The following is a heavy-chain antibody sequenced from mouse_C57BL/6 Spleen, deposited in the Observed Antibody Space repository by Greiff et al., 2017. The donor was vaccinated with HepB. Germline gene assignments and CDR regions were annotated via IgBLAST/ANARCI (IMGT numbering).Heavy chain of an antibody. CDR2: IYPRSGNT. D-gene: IGHD2-5*01. CDR3: ALYYSNYDY. J-gene: IGHJ2*01. Sequence: QVHVKQSGAELARPGASVKLSCKASGYTFTSYGISWVKQRTGQGLEWIGEIYPRSGNTYYNEKFKGKATLTADKSSSTAYMELRSLTSEDSAVYFCALYYSNYDYWGQGTTLTVSS. CDR1: GYTFTSYG. V-gene: IGHV1-81*01.